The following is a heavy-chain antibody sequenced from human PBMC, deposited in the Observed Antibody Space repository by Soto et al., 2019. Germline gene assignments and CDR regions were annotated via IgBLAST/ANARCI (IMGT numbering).Heavy chain of an antibody. CDR1: GFTLSSNW. J-gene: IGHJ4*02. V-gene: IGHV3-74*01. CDR3: ARDPYYYGSGSYPH. CDR2: INSDGRST. D-gene: IGHD3-10*01. Sequence: EVQLVESGGGLVQPGGSLRLSCAASGFTLSSNWMHWVRQAPGKGLVWVSRINSDGRSTNYADSVKGRFTISRDNAKNTLYLQMNSLRAEDTAVYYCARDPYYYGSGSYPHWGQGTLVTVSS.